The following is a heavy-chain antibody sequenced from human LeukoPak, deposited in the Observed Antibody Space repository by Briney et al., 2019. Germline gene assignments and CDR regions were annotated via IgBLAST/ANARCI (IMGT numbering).Heavy chain of an antibody. V-gene: IGHV3-21*01. CDR1: GFTFSSYS. Sequence: AGGSLRLSCAASGFTFSSYSMNWVRQAPGKGLEWVSSISSSSTYIYYADSVKGRFTISRDNAKNSLYLQMNSLRAEDTAVYYCARDGKPRDYWGQGTLVTVSS. D-gene: IGHD1-1*01. CDR2: ISSSSTYI. J-gene: IGHJ4*02. CDR3: ARDGKPRDY.